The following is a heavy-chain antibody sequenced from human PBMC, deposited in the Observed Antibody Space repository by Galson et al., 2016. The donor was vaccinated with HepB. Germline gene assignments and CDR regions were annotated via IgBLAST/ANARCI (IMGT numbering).Heavy chain of an antibody. CDR3: AKGRYCGGDCYSSDY. CDR1: GFTFSSSA. D-gene: IGHD2-21*02. V-gene: IGHV3-48*01. CDR2: ISGGSSTI. Sequence: SLRLSCAASGFTFSSSAMNWVRQAPGKGLEWLSHISGGSSTIYYADSVKGRFTISRDNSKNTLYLQMNSLRAEDTAVYYCAKGRYCGGDCYSSDYWGQGTLVTVSS. J-gene: IGHJ4*02.